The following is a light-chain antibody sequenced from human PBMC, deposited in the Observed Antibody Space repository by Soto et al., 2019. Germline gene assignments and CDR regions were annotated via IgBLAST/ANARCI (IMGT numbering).Light chain of an antibody. CDR2: AAS. Sequence: DIQMTQSPSSLSASVGDRVTITCRATQTINTNLNWYQHKPGKAPNLLIYAASSLQSGVPSRFSGSGSGTDFTLTISSLQPEDFATYYCQQSYSTPHTFGQGTRLEIK. V-gene: IGKV1-39*01. J-gene: IGKJ5*01. CDR3: QQSYSTPHT. CDR1: QTINTN.